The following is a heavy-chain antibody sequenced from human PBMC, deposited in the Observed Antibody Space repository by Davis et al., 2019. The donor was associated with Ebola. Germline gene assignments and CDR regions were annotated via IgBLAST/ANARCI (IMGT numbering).Heavy chain of an antibody. Sequence: SVKVSCKASGGTFSSSAISWVRQAPGQGLEWMGGIIPIFGSAKYAQKFQGRVTLTADESTSTAYMELTSLRSEDTAVFYCARSARYDILTGYSTGLDYWGQGTLVSVSS. CDR3: ARSARYDILTGYSTGLDY. CDR2: IIPIFGSA. J-gene: IGHJ4*02. D-gene: IGHD3-9*01. V-gene: IGHV1-69*13. CDR1: GGTFSSSA.